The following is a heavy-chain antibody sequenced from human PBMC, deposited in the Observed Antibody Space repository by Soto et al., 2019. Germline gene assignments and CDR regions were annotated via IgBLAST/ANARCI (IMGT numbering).Heavy chain of an antibody. CDR1: GYSFSSHW. V-gene: IGHV5-51*01. J-gene: IGHJ6*02. CDR3: ARRGFIAKPDSDSYYYGMDA. Sequence: PGESLKISCKGSGYSFSSHWIGWVRHLPGKGLEWMGSIYPGDSDTTYSPSFQGQVAISADKSITTAYLQRNSLKASDTAIYYCARRGFIAKPDSDSYYYGMDAWGQGTTVTVSS. CDR2: IYPGDSDT. D-gene: IGHD3-16*02.